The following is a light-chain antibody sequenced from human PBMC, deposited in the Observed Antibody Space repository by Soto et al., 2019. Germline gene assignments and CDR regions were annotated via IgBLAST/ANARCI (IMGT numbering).Light chain of an antibody. CDR2: AAS. CDR1: QSISSD. J-gene: IGKJ5*01. CDR3: QLIYSSPIT. V-gene: IGKV1-39*01. Sequence: IQMTQSPFSLSASVADIVTITCRTSQSISSDLNWYQQKAGKAPKLLIYAASSLQSGVPSRFSGSGSGTHFTPTISSLQPEDFATYYCQLIYSSPITFGQGTRLEI.